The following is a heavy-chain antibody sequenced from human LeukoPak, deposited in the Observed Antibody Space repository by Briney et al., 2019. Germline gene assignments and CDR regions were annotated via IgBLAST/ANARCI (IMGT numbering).Heavy chain of an antibody. CDR2: INPNSGGT. CDR3: ARDEDCSGGSCYSDPFVY. J-gene: IGHJ4*02. CDR1: GYTFTGYY. Sequence: ASVKVSCKASGYTFTGYYMHWVRQAPGQGLEWMGWINPNSGGTNYAQKFQGRVTMTRDTSISTAYMELSRLRSDDTAVYYCARDEDCSGGSCYSDPFVYWGQGTLVTVSS. D-gene: IGHD2-15*01. V-gene: IGHV1-2*02.